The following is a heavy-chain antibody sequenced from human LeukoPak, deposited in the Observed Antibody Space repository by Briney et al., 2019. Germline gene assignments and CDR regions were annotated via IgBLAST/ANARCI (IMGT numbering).Heavy chain of an antibody. CDR3: ARGYYSSSRFDS. D-gene: IGHD6-13*01. Sequence: GGSLRLSCAASGFPFSNYWMHWVRQAPGKGLVWVSRVNSDGSTTNYAASVKGRFTISRDNAKNTLYMRTNSLRPEDTAVYYCARGYYSSSRFDSWGQGTLVTVSS. CDR2: VNSDGSTT. V-gene: IGHV3-74*01. J-gene: IGHJ4*02. CDR1: GFPFSNYW.